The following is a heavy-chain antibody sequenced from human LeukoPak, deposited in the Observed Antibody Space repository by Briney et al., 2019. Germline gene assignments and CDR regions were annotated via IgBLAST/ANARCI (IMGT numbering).Heavy chain of an antibody. CDR1: GFTFSSYS. CDR2: ISSSSYI. CDR3: ARDYKYAFDN. Sequence: GGSLRLSCAASGFTFSSYSMNWVRQAPGKGLEWLSSISSSSYIYYADSVKGRFTISGDKAKNSLYLQMNSLRVEDTAVYYCARDYKYAFDNWGQGTLVTVSS. D-gene: IGHD5-24*01. V-gene: IGHV3-21*01. J-gene: IGHJ4*02.